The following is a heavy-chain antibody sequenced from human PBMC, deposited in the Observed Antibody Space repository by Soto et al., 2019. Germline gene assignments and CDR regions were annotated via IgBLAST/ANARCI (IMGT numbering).Heavy chain of an antibody. CDR2: INHSGST. J-gene: IGHJ5*02. Sequence: QVQLQQWGAGLLKPSETLSLTCAVYGGSFSGYYWSWIRQPPGKGLEWIGEINHSGSTNYNPSPKSRVTISVDTSKNQFSLNLSSVTAADTAVYYCARTWIQPHNWFDPWGQGTLVTVSS. V-gene: IGHV4-34*01. CDR3: ARTWIQPHNWFDP. D-gene: IGHD5-18*01. CDR1: GGSFSGYY.